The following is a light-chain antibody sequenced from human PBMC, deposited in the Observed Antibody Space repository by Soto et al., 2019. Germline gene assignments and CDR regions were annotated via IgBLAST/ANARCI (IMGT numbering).Light chain of an antibody. CDR2: DTS. CDR3: QQYGNLIT. CDR1: QSVNNY. J-gene: IGKJ5*01. V-gene: IGKV3-11*01. Sequence: EVVLTQSPATLSLSPGDGATLSCRASQSVNNYLGWYQQKPGRAPRLLIYDTSNRATDIPARFSGSGSGTDFTLTISSVEPEDSALYYCQQYGNLITFGQGTRLELK.